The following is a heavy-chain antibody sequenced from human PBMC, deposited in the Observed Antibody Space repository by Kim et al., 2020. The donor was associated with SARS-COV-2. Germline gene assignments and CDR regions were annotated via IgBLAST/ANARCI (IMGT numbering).Heavy chain of an antibody. V-gene: IGHV1-8*01. Sequence: ASVKVSCKASGYTFTSYDINWVRQATGQGLEWMGWMNPNSGNTGYAQKFQGRVTMTRNTSISTAYMELSSLRSEDTAVYYCARVGSLRYFDWQPYYYYYGMDVWGQGTTVTVSS. CDR3: ARVGSLRYFDWQPYYYYYGMDV. J-gene: IGHJ6*02. CDR1: GYTFTSYD. D-gene: IGHD3-9*01. CDR2: MNPNSGNT.